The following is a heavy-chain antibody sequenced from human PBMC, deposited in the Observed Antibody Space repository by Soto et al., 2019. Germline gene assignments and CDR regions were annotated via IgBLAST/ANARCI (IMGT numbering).Heavy chain of an antibody. CDR2: IYYSGST. CDR1: GGSISSSSYY. Sequence: PSETLSLTCTVSGGSISSSSYYWGWIRQPPGKGLEWIGSIYYSGSTYYNPSLKSRVTISVDTSKNQLSLKLSSVTAADTAVYYCAGESAHWFDPWGQGTLVTVSS. CDR3: AGESAHWFDP. J-gene: IGHJ5*02. V-gene: IGHV4-39*07.